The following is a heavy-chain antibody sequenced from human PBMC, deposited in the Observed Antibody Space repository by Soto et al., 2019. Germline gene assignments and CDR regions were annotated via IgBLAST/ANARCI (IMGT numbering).Heavy chain of an antibody. Sequence: GGSLRLSCAASGFTFSSYSMNWVRQAPGKGLEWVSSISSSSSYIYYADSVKGRFTISRDNAKNSLYLQMNSLRAEDTAVYYCARDRGDYYDDSSGYYDAFDIWGQGTMVTVSS. CDR2: ISSSSSYI. CDR3: ARDRGDYYDDSSGYYDAFDI. J-gene: IGHJ3*02. CDR1: GFTFSSYS. D-gene: IGHD3-22*01. V-gene: IGHV3-21*01.